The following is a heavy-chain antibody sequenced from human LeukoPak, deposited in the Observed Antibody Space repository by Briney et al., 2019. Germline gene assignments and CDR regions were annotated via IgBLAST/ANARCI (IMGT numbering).Heavy chain of an antibody. CDR3: ARVGAGRLGPIYYYYYYMDV. D-gene: IGHD6-6*01. CDR1: GYSLSSGYY. CDR2: IFHSGNS. Sequence: SETVSLPCTVSGYSLSSGYYWGWIRQPPGKGLQWIGRIFHSGNSYYNPSLKSRVTISVDTSKNQFSLKLSSVTAADTAVYYCARVGAGRLGPIYYYYYYMDVWGKGTTVTVSS. V-gene: IGHV4-38-2*02. J-gene: IGHJ6*03.